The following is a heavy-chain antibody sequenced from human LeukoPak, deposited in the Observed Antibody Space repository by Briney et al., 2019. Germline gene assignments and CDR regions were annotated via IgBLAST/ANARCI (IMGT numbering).Heavy chain of an antibody. CDR2: IDGGGET. V-gene: IGHV3-23*01. Sequence: GGSLRLSCVVSGFSLVNYAVSWVRQTPEKGLEWVSCIDGGGETFYADSVKGRFTLSRDISKNMLYLQMNGLRDDDTANYYCAKEIGVRGVPFFDHWGQGILVTVSS. D-gene: IGHD2-8*02. CDR3: AKEIGVRGVPFFDH. J-gene: IGHJ4*02. CDR1: GFSLVNYA.